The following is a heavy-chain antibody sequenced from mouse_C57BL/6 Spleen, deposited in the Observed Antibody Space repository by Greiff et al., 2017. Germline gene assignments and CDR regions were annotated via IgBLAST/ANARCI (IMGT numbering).Heavy chain of an antibody. CDR1: GYTFTAYN. CDR3: ARGDYDGSPGLAD. CDR2: SKPNNGGT. Sequence: EVQLQQSGPELVKPGASVKLSCKASGYTFTAYNMHWVKQSHGKSLEWIGYSKPNNGGTSYNQKFKGKATLTVNKSSSTAYMELRSLTSEDSAVYYCARGDYDGSPGLADGGQGTLVTVSA. J-gene: IGHJ3*01. D-gene: IGHD1-1*01. V-gene: IGHV1-22*01.